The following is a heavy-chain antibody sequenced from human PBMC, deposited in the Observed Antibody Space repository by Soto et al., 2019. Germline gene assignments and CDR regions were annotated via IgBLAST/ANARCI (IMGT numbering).Heavy chain of an antibody. D-gene: IGHD6-13*01. CDR3: ARGGGAAAGPLDY. CDR2: IWYDGSNK. J-gene: IGHJ4*02. CDR1: GFTFSSYG. Sequence: QVQLVESGGGVVQPGRSLRLSCAASGFTFSSYGMHWVRQAPGKGLEWVAVIWYDGSNKYYADSVKGRFTISRDNSKNPLYLQMNSLRAEDTAVYYCARGGGAAAGPLDYWGQGTLVTVSS. V-gene: IGHV3-33*01.